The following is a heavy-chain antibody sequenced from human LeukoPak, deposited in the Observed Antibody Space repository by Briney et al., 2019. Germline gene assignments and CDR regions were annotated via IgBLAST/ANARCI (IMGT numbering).Heavy chain of an antibody. CDR1: GYTFTSYG. V-gene: IGHV1-18*01. D-gene: IGHD3-10*01. CDR3: ARVYYYGSGSYMYYFDY. Sequence: ASVKVSCKASGYTFTSYGISWVRQAPGQGLEWMGWISAYNGNTNYAQKLQGRVTMTTDTSTSTAYMELRSLRSDDTVVYYCARVYYYGSGSYMYYFDYWGQGTLVTVSS. CDR2: ISAYNGNT. J-gene: IGHJ4*02.